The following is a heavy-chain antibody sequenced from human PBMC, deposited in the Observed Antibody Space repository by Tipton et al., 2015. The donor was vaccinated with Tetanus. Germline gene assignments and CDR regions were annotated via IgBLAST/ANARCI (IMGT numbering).Heavy chain of an antibody. CDR3: VSGSSLDD. CDR1: GFTFSSYT. D-gene: IGHD6-6*01. V-gene: IGHV3-21*01. J-gene: IGHJ4*02. Sequence: SLRLSCVVSGFTFSSYTMNWVRQAPGKGLEWVSSISSTSRYIYYADSVKGRFSISRDNSKNSLFLQLSSLRVDDTALYFCVSGSSLDDWGQGTLVAVSP. CDR2: ISSTSRYI.